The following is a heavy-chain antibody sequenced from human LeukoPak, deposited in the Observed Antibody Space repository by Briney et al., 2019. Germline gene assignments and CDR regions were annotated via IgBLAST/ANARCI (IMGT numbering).Heavy chain of an antibody. CDR1: GFTFSSYA. J-gene: IGHJ5*02. Sequence: RGSLTLSCAASGFTFSSYAMSWVSQAQGKGLEWVSAISGSGGSTYYADSVKGRFTISRDNSKNTLYLQMNSLRAEDRAVYYCAKAAQPAMTYYNWFDPWVQGTLVAVCS. CDR2: ISGSGGST. D-gene: IGHD5-18*01. V-gene: IGHV3-23*01. CDR3: AKAAQPAMTYYNWFDP.